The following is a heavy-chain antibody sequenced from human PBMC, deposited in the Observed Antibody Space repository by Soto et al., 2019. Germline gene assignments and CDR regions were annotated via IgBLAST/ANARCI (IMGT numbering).Heavy chain of an antibody. CDR1: GFNFGKSW. V-gene: IGHV3-7*01. CDR2: IKEDGRKT. Sequence: GGSLRLSSVFSGFNFGKSWMSWVRQAPGKGLEWVANIKEDGRKTYYMDSVKGRFTISRDNAKTSLYLQMNSLRAEDTAVYYCVRGGRTDTEYQYFDSWGQGALVNVSS. CDR3: VRGGRTDTEYQYFDS. D-gene: IGHD2-2*01. J-gene: IGHJ4*02.